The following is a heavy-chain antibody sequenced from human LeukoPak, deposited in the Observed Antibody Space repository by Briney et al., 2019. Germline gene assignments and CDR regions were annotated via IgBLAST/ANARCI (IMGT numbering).Heavy chain of an antibody. CDR1: GGSFSSYA. D-gene: IGHD5-18*01. J-gene: IGHJ6*03. Sequence: ASVKVSCKASGGSFSSYAISWVRQAPGQGLEWMGRINPVFGTANYAQKFQERVTITADIVSNTAYLEVTSLTSDDTAVYFCAKQGAARQDYYMDVWGNGTTVTVSS. V-gene: IGHV1-69*06. CDR2: INPVFGTA. CDR3: AKQGAARQDYYMDV.